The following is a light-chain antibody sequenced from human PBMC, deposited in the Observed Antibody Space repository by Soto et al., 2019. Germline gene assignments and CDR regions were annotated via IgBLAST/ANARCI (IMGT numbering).Light chain of an antibody. Sequence: QSVLTQPHSASGTPGQRVTISCSGSSSNIGSNYVYWYQQLPGTAPKLLFYRNNQRPSGVPDRFSGSKSGTSASLAISGLRSEDEADYDCAAWDDSLSGVVFGGGTKVTVL. CDR1: SSNIGSNY. J-gene: IGLJ2*01. CDR2: RNN. CDR3: AAWDDSLSGVV. V-gene: IGLV1-47*01.